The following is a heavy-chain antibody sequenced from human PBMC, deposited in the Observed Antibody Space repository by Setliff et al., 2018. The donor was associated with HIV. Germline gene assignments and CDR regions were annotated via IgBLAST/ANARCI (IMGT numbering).Heavy chain of an antibody. V-gene: IGHV1-46*01. D-gene: IGHD3-3*01. CDR1: GYTFTSYY. CDR3: ARDGYYNSWSGYGYYYYYMDV. Sequence: ASVKVSCKASGYTFTSYYMHWVRQAPGQGLEWMGIINPGGGSTRYAQKFQGRVTMTRDTSTSTVYMELSSLRSEDTAVYYCARDGYYNSWSGYGYYYYYMDVWGKGTTVTVSS. CDR2: INPGGGST. J-gene: IGHJ6*03.